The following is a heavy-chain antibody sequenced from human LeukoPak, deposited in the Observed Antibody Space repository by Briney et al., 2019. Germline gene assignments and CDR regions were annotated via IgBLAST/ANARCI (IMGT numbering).Heavy chain of an antibody. CDR3: VKEGILTGNFDY. V-gene: IGHV3-64D*06. CDR2: INSNGGST. Sequence: PGGSLRLSCAASGFTFSSYAMHWVRQAPGKGLEYVSAINSNGGSTYYADSVKGRFTISRDNSKNTLYLQMSSLRAEDTAVYYCVKEGILTGNFDYWGQGTLVTVSS. J-gene: IGHJ4*02. D-gene: IGHD3-9*01. CDR1: GFTFSSYA.